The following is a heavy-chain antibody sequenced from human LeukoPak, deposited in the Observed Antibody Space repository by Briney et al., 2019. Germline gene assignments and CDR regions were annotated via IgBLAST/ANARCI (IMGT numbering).Heavy chain of an antibody. Sequence: GGSLRFSGAASGFTFSSYGMHWVRQAPGKGLEWVAFIRYDGSNKDYADSVKGRFTISRDNSKNTLYLQMNSLRAEDTAVYYCAKDLIMYYGSGSYYNGYYNWFDPWGQGTLVTVSS. CDR3: AKDLIMYYGSGSYYNGYYNWFDP. J-gene: IGHJ5*02. CDR2: IRYDGSNK. D-gene: IGHD3-10*01. CDR1: GFTFSSYG. V-gene: IGHV3-30*02.